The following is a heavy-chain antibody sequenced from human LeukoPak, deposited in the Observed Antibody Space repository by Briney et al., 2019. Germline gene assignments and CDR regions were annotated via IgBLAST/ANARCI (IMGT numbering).Heavy chain of an antibody. CDR3: ARDTPGYSSGWYVAPRPHCWFDP. V-gene: IGHV4-39*07. D-gene: IGHD6-19*01. Sequence: PSETLSLTCTVSGGSISSSSYYWGWIRQPPGKGLEWIGSIYYSGSTYYNPSLKSRVTISVDTSKNQFSLKLSSVTAADTAVYYCARDTPGYSSGWYVAPRPHCWFDPWGQGTLVTVSS. CDR1: GGSISSSSYY. J-gene: IGHJ5*02. CDR2: IYYSGST.